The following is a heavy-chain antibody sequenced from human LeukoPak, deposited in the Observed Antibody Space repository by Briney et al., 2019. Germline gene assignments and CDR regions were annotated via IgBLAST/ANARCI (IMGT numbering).Heavy chain of an antibody. CDR3: AKDLAGYGGNYFDY. CDR2: ISWNRGSI. V-gene: IGHV3-9*01. D-gene: IGHD4-23*01. CDR1: GFTFDDYA. J-gene: IGHJ4*02. Sequence: GRSLRLSCAASGFTFDDYAMHWVRQAPGKGLEWVSGISWNRGSIGYADSVKGRFTISRDNAKNSLYLQMNSLRAEDTALYYCAKDLAGYGGNYFDYWGQGTLVTVSS.